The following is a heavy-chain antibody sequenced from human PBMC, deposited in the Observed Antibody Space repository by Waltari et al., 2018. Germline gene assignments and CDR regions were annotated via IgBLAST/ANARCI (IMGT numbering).Heavy chain of an antibody. CDR3: ARTHTDWLYYYYYMDV. CDR2: INHSGST. J-gene: IGHJ6*03. CDR1: GGSFSGYY. D-gene: IGHD3-9*01. Sequence: QVQLQQWGAGLLKPSETLSLTCAVYGGSFSGYYWSWIRQPPGKGLAWIGEINHSGSTNYNPSLKSRVTISVDTSKNQFSLKLSSVTAADTAVYYCARTHTDWLYYYYYMDVWGKGTTVTVSS. V-gene: IGHV4-34*01.